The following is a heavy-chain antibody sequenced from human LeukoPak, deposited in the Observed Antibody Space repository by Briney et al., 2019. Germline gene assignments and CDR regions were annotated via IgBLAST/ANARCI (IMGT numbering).Heavy chain of an antibody. CDR2: INSDGSST. J-gene: IGHJ3*02. Sequence: GGSLRLSCAASGFTFSTYWMHWVRQAPGKGLVWASRINSDGSSTSYADSVKGRFTISRDNAKNTLYLQMNSLRAEDTAVYYCARVRGHGPYNDSSGYWVGAFDIWGQGTMVTVSS. CDR1: GFTFSTYW. D-gene: IGHD3-22*01. CDR3: ARVRGHGPYNDSSGYWVGAFDI. V-gene: IGHV3-74*01.